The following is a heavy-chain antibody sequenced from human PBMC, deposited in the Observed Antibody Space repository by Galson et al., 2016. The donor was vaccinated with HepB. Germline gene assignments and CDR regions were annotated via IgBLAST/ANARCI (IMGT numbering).Heavy chain of an antibody. CDR3: ARDIYYYDSSGYYVRSIDY. V-gene: IGHV3-21*01. CDR1: GFIFSSYS. D-gene: IGHD3-22*01. J-gene: IGHJ4*02. Sequence: SLRLSCAASGFIFSSYSMNWVRQAPGKGLEWVSFISTSSSDIYYADSVKGRFSISRDNAKNSLYLQMNSLRAEDTAVYYCARDIYYYDSSGYYVRSIDYWGQGTLVTVSS. CDR2: ISTSSSDI.